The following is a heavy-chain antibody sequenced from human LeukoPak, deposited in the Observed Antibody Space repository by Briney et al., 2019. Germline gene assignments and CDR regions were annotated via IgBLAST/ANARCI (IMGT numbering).Heavy chain of an antibody. V-gene: IGHV3-7*01. Sequence: PGGSLRLSCVASGFTFSSSWMSWVRRAPGKGLEWVANIKQDGTEEYYVDSVRGRFSISKDNAKNSLYLQMNSLRAEDTAVYYCARFVGGHTYYFDPWGQGTLVPVSS. CDR2: IKQDGTEE. CDR1: GFTFSSSW. J-gene: IGHJ4*02. D-gene: IGHD3-10*01. CDR3: ARFVGGHTYYFDP.